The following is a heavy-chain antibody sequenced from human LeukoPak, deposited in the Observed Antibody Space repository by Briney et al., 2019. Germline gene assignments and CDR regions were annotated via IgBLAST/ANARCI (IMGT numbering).Heavy chain of an antibody. CDR3: TRMMGVVRGVILYYYYYYMDV. CDR1: GFTFSSYA. CDR2: IRSKAYGGTT. Sequence: GGSLRLSCAASGFTFSSYAMSWVRQAPGKGLEWVGFIRSKAYGGTTEYAASVKGRFTISREDSKSIAYLQMNSLKTEDTAVYYCTRMMGVVRGVILYYYYYYMDVWGKGTTVTISS. V-gene: IGHV3-49*04. J-gene: IGHJ6*03. D-gene: IGHD3-10*01.